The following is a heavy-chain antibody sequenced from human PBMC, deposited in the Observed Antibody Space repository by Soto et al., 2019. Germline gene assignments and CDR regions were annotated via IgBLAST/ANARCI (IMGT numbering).Heavy chain of an antibody. CDR1: SGSISSYY. V-gene: IGHV4-39*02. CDR2: IYYSGST. CDR3: ARDSSGYYDAFDI. D-gene: IGHD3-22*01. Sequence: SETLSLTCTVSSGSISSYYWGWIRQPPGKGLEWIGSIYYSGSTYYNPSLKSRVTISVDTSKNQFSLKLNFVTAADTAVYYCARDSSGYYDAFDIWGQGTMVTVSS. J-gene: IGHJ3*02.